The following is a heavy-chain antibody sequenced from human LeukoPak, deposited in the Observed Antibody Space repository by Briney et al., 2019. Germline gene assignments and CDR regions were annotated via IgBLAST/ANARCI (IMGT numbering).Heavy chain of an antibody. CDR1: GFTFSSYW. D-gene: IGHD4-11*01. CDR3: ARSKMTTVTTGIDY. CDR2: IKQDGSNK. Sequence: GGSLRLSCAASGFTFSSYWMSWVRQAPGKGLEWVANIKQDGSNKYYADSVKGRFTISRDNSKNTLYLQMNSLRAEDTAVYYCARSKMTTVTTGIDYWGQGTLVTVSS. V-gene: IGHV3-7*01. J-gene: IGHJ4*02.